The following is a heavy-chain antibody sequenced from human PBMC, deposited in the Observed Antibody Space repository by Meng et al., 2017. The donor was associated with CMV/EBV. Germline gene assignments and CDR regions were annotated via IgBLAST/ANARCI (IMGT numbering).Heavy chain of an antibody. V-gene: IGHV3-66*02. Sequence: GGSLRLSCAASGFTVSSNYMSWVRQAPGKGLEWVSVIYSGGSTYYADSVKGRFTISRDNSKNTLYLQMNSLRAEDTAVYYCAREPGYCSSTSCYTSHYYYGMDAWGQGTTVTVSS. CDR1: GFTVSSNY. CDR3: AREPGYCSSTSCYTSHYYYGMDA. CDR2: IYSGGST. D-gene: IGHD2-2*02. J-gene: IGHJ6*02.